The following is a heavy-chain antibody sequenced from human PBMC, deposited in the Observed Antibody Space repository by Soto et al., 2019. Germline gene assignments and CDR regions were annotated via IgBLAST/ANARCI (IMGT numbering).Heavy chain of an antibody. J-gene: IGHJ6*02. CDR2: LYSGGRI. Sequence: EVQLLESGGGLVQRGGSLRLSCAASGFPFSSYVMSWVRQAPGKGLEWVSLLYSGGRIYYADSVMGRFTISRDTSKNTLYLQMNSLRTEDTAVYYCAKSDPGYAYGLNVWGQGTTVTVSS. CDR3: AKSDPGYAYGLNV. D-gene: IGHD5-18*01. CDR1: GFPFSSYV. V-gene: IGHV3-23*03.